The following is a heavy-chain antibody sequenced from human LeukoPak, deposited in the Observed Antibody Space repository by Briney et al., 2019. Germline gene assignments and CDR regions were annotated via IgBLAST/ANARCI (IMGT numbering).Heavy chain of an antibody. Sequence: GGSLRLSCSGSGFAFSGFAMGWVRQAPGKGLEWVSSISGSGDNTYYADSVDGRFTVSRDNTKNTLYLQMNSLRAEDTAVYYCAKSVTTFDYWGQGTLVTVSS. CDR2: ISGSGDNT. CDR1: GFAFSGFA. V-gene: IGHV3-23*01. CDR3: AKSVTTFDY. D-gene: IGHD4-11*01. J-gene: IGHJ4*02.